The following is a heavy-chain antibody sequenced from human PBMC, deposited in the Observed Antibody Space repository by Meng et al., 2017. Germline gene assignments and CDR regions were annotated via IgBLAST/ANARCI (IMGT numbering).Heavy chain of an antibody. CDR3: TRHGGEGVSKWLLLARHATWTFEY. D-gene: IGHD3-22*01. CDR2: IRSKANSYAT. Sequence: ETLSLTCAASGFTFSGSAMHWVRQASGKGLEWVGRIRSKANSYATAYATSVKGRFTISREDSKNTAYLQMNSLKTEDTAVYYCTRHGGEGVSKWLLLARHATWTFEYWGQGTLVTVSS. J-gene: IGHJ4*02. V-gene: IGHV3-73*01. CDR1: GFTFSGSA.